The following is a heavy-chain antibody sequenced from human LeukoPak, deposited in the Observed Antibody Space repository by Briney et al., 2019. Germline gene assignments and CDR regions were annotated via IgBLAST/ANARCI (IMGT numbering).Heavy chain of an antibody. D-gene: IGHD4-17*01. Sequence: QPGGSLRLSCAASGFSFSGSAIHWVRQASGKGLEWVGRIRSNANDYATAYAASVKGRFTISRDDSKNTAYLQMNSLKTEDTALYYCTRPRDPPTSNGDYSDTLDIWGQGSMVTVSS. J-gene: IGHJ3*02. CDR2: IRSNANDYAT. CDR3: TRPRDPPTSNGDYSDTLDI. V-gene: IGHV3-73*01. CDR1: GFSFSGSA.